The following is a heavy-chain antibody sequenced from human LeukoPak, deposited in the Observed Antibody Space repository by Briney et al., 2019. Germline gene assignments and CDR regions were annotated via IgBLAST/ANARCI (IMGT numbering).Heavy chain of an antibody. J-gene: IGHJ4*02. CDR1: GFTFSSYW. Sequence: SGVSLRHSCAASGFTFSSYWMRWVRQAPGKGLEWVANIKQDGSEKNYVDSVKGRFTISRDNAKNSLYLQMNSLRAEDTAVYYCASGLELDYWGQGTLVTVSS. CDR3: ASGLELDY. CDR2: IKQDGSEK. V-gene: IGHV3-7*03.